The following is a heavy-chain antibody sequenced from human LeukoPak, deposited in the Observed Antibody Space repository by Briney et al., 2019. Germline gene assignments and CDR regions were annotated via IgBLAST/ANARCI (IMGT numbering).Heavy chain of an antibody. D-gene: IGHD3-22*01. Sequence: GGSLRFSCAASGFTFSSYSMNWVRQAPGKGLEWVSSISSSSSYIYYADSVKGRFTISRDNAKNSLYLQMNSLRAEDTAVYYRARDLSIDSSGYYPAGNAFDIWGQGTMVTVSS. CDR3: ARDLSIDSSGYYPAGNAFDI. V-gene: IGHV3-21*01. CDR2: ISSSSSYI. CDR1: GFTFSSYS. J-gene: IGHJ3*02.